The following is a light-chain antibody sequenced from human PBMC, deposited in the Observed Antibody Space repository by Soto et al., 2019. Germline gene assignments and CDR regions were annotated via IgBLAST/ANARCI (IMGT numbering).Light chain of an antibody. J-gene: IGLJ2*01. CDR3: QVWDSNSGAV. CDR2: DDD. V-gene: IGLV3-21*02. Sequence: SYELTQPPSVSVAPGQTAIITCGGDNLHTKNVHWYQQRPGQAPVLVIYDDDDRPSGIPERVSGSNSGNLATLTLSRVEARDEADYFCQVWDSNSGAVFGGGTKRTVL. CDR1: NLHTKN.